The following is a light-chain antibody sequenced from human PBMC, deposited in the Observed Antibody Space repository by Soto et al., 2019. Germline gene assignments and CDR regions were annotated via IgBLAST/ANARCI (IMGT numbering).Light chain of an antibody. Sequence: EIVLTQSPATLSLSPGERATLSCRASQSVSSNLAWYQQKPGQAPRLLIYGASTRATGIPDRFSGSGSGTDFTLTISRLEPEDFAVYYCQQYGSSPRTFGQGTKVDNK. CDR1: QSVSSN. V-gene: IGKV3-20*01. J-gene: IGKJ1*01. CDR3: QQYGSSPRT. CDR2: GAS.